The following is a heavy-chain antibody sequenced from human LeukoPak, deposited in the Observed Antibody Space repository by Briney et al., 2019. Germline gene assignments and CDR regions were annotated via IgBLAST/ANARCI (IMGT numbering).Heavy chain of an antibody. V-gene: IGHV4-4*02. CDR3: GKTDIYFNPIAY. Sequence: SETLSLTCGVSGVSISSSEWWIWVRQPPGQGLEWIGEIHRAGRTRYNPSLKSRVTISMDYSKNQFSLKLTSVTAADTAIYSCGKTDIYFNPIAYWGPGSLVPVSS. J-gene: IGHJ4*02. CDR1: GVSISSSEW. CDR2: IHRAGRT. D-gene: IGHD3-9*01.